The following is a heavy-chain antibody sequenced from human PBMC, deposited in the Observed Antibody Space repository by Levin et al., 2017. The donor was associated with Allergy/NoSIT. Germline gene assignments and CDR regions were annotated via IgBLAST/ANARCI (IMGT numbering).Heavy chain of an antibody. CDR1: GGTFSSYT. Sequence: SVKVSCKASGGTFSSYTISWVRQAPGQGLEWMGRIIPILGIANYAQKFQGRVTITADKSTSTAYMELSSLRSEDTAVYYCARASYYYGSGSYDPFDYWGQGTLVTVSS. V-gene: IGHV1-69*02. D-gene: IGHD3-10*01. CDR2: IIPILGIA. J-gene: IGHJ4*02. CDR3: ARASYYYGSGSYDPFDY.